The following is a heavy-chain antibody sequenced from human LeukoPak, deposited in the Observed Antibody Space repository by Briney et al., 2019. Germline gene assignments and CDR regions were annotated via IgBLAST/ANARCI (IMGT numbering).Heavy chain of an antibody. CDR1: GYTFSNYD. D-gene: IGHD2-2*01. J-gene: IGHJ3*02. V-gene: IGHV1-8*03. Sequence: ASVKVSCKASGYTFSNYDINWMRQATGQGLEWMAWMSPTNGDTGYAQKFQGRVTITTDESTSTAYMELSSLRSEDTAVYYCARARNQLLKNDAFDIWGQGTMVTVSS. CDR2: MSPTNGDT. CDR3: ARARNQLLKNDAFDI.